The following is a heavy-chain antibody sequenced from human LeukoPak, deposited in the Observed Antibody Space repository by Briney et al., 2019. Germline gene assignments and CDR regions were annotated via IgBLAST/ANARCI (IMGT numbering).Heavy chain of an antibody. CDR1: GFTFSTSA. D-gene: IGHD4-17*01. V-gene: IGHV1-58*01. CDR3: AAELYGVYTDCCTFHL. Sequence: SVKVSCKTSGFTFSTSAVQWVRQARGQRLEWVGWIIVGSGATNYAQSLQGRFTITRDMSTNTAYMELSSLGSEDSAVYYCAAELYGVYTDCCTFHLWGQGTMVTVSS. CDR2: IIVGSGAT. J-gene: IGHJ3*01.